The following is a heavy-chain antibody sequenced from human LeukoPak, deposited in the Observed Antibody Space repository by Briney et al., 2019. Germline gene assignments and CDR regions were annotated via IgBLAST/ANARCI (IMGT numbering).Heavy chain of an antibody. CDR1: GFSFSSSS. D-gene: IGHD3-22*01. J-gene: IGHJ4*02. Sequence: GGSLRLSCAASGFSFSSSSMNWVRQAPGKGLEWISYISSSSSAIYYADSVTGRFTISRDNDNNLLYLQMNSLRVEDTAVYYCATLPYYYDSSGSYYFDYWGQGTLVTVSS. CDR3: ATLPYYYDSSGSYYFDY. V-gene: IGHV3-48*01. CDR2: ISSSSSAI.